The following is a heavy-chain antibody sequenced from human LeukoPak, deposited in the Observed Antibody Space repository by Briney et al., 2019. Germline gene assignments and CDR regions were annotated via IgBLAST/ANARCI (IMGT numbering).Heavy chain of an antibody. J-gene: IGHJ6*03. CDR3: ARSLVVANYKVVKEYYYYYYMDV. V-gene: IGHV4-39*07. Sequence: PSETLSLTCTVSGGSISSSSYYWGWIRQPPGKGLEWIGSIYYSGSTYYNPSLKSRVTISVDTSKNQFSLKLSSVTAADTAVYYCARSLVVANYKVVKEYYYYYYMDVWGKGTTVTISS. CDR1: GGSISSSSYY. CDR2: IYYSGST. D-gene: IGHD2-15*01.